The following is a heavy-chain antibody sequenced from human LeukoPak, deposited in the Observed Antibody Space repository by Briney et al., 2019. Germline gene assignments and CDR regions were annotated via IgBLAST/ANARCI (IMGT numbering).Heavy chain of an antibody. CDR2: ISAYNGNT. CDR1: GYTFTSYG. D-gene: IGHD3-3*01. CDR3: ARCITSIGVVSESGMEV. J-gene: IGHJ6*02. V-gene: IGHV1-18*01. Sequence: ASVKVSCKASGYTFTSYGISWVRQAPGQGLEWMGWISAYNGNTNYAQKLQGRVTMTTDTSTSTAYMELRSLRSDDTAVYYCARCITSIGVVSESGMEVWGQRTTVTVSS.